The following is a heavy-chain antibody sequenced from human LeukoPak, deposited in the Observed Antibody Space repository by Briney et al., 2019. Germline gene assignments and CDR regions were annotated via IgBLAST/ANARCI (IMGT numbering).Heavy chain of an antibody. Sequence: GGSLRLSCAASGFTFSSYSMNWVRQAPGKGLEWVSSISSSSSYIYYADSVKGRFTISRDNAKNSLYLQMNSLRAEDTAVYYCASGLRGLPAAPNDAFDIWGQGTMVTVSS. D-gene: IGHD2-2*01. CDR2: ISSSSSYI. CDR1: GFTFSSYS. CDR3: ASGLRGLPAAPNDAFDI. J-gene: IGHJ3*02. V-gene: IGHV3-21*01.